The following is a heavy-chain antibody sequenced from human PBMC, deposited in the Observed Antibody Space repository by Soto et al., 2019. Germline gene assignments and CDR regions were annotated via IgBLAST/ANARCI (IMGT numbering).Heavy chain of an antibody. CDR3: ATLIVVSASGY. CDR1: GGTFSSYT. V-gene: IGHV1-69*02. J-gene: IGHJ4*02. Sequence: SVKVSCKASGGTFSSYTISWVRQAPGQGLEWMGRIIPILGIANYAQKFQGRVTITADKSTSTAYMELSSLRSEDTAVYYCATLIVVSASGYWGQGTLVTVSS. CDR2: IIPILGIA. D-gene: IGHD3-22*01.